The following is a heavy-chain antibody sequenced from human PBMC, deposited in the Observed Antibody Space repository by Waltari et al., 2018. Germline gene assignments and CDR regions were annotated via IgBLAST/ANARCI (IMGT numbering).Heavy chain of an antibody. D-gene: IGHD6-6*01. CDR2: INHSGNT. CDR3: ARVGYSSSSGNYLDH. CDR1: GGALRDNY. V-gene: IGHV4-34*01. Sequence: QVQLQQWGTGLLKPAETLSLTCAVCGGALRDNYWIWIRQPPGKGLEWIGEINHSGNTNYNSSLKSRVTISIHTSINQFSLKLSSVTAADTSVYYCARVGYSSSSGNYLDHWGQGTLVTVSS. J-gene: IGHJ4*02.